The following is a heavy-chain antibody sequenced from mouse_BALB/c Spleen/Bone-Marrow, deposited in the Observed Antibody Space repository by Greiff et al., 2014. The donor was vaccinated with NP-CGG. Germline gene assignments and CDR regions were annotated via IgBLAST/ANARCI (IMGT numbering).Heavy chain of an antibody. CDR1: GFTFSGYY. CDR2: ISDGGSYT. CDR3: ANWAY. J-gene: IGHJ3*01. Sequence: EVQRVESGGGLVKPGGSLKLSCAASGFTFSGYYMYWVRQTPEKRLEWVATISDGGSYTYYPDSVKGRFTISRDNAKNNLYLQMSSLKSEDTAMYYCANWAYWGQGTLVTVSA. D-gene: IGHD4-1*01. V-gene: IGHV5-4*02.